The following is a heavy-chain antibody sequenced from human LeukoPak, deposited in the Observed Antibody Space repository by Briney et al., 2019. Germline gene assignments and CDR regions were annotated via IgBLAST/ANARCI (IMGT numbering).Heavy chain of an antibody. D-gene: IGHD6-13*01. J-gene: IGHJ4*02. Sequence: GGSLRLSCAASGFTFSSYAMSWVRQAPGKGLEWVSAISGSGDTTYFADSVKGRFTISRDNSKNTLFLQMNSLRAEDTAVYYCARTSSSWTETFDYWGQGTLVTVSS. CDR1: GFTFSSYA. CDR2: ISGSGDTT. CDR3: ARTSSSWTETFDY. V-gene: IGHV3-23*01.